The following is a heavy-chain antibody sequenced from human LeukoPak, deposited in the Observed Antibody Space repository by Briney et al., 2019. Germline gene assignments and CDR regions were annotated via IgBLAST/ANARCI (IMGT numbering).Heavy chain of an antibody. J-gene: IGHJ4*02. D-gene: IGHD6-19*01. V-gene: IGHV3-53*01. CDR1: GFTVSSNY. CDR2: IYSGGGT. Sequence: GGSLRLSCAASGFTVSSNYMIWVRQAPGKGLEWVSVIYSGGGTYYADSVKGRFTISRDNSKNTLYLQMNSLRAEDTAVYYCARDMAGPPLFYYWGQGTLVTVSS. CDR3: ARDMAGPPLFYY.